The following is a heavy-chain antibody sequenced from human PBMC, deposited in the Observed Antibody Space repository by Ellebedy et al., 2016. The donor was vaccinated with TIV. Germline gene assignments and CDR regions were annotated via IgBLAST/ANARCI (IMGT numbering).Heavy chain of an antibody. Sequence: ESLKISCAASGFTFSSCAMSWVRQAPGTGLEWVSAISGSGTGTYYADSVKGRFTISRDDPKKSLYLQMDSLRAEDRAVYYCARDQGWAMPGSTRFDYWGQGTLVTVSS. CDR3: ARDQGWAMPGSTRFDY. D-gene: IGHD1-26*01. V-gene: IGHV3-23*01. J-gene: IGHJ4*02. CDR1: GFTFSSCA. CDR2: ISGSGTGT.